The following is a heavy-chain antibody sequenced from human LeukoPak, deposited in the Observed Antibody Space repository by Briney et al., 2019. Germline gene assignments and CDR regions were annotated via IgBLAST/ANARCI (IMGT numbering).Heavy chain of an antibody. CDR1: GYTFTSDG. Sequence: ASVKVSCKASGYTFTSDGISWVRQAPGQGLEWMGWISAYNGNTNYAQKLQGRVTMTTDTSTSTAYMELRSLRSDDTAVYYCARGYYDILTGYYNVLDFDYWGQGTLVTVSS. CDR2: ISAYNGNT. V-gene: IGHV1-18*01. D-gene: IGHD3-9*01. J-gene: IGHJ4*02. CDR3: ARGYYDILTGYYNVLDFDY.